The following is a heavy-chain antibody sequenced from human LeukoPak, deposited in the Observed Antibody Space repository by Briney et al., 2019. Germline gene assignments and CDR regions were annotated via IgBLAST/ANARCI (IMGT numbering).Heavy chain of an antibody. J-gene: IGHJ5*02. Sequence: GASVKVSCKASGYTFTSYGISWVRQAPGQGLEWMGWISAYNGNTNYAQKFQGRVTMTRDMSTSTVYMELSSLRSEDTAVYYCARAHWNGIDPWGQGTLVTVSS. CDR3: ARAHWNGIDP. D-gene: IGHD1-1*01. CDR1: GYTFTSYG. CDR2: ISAYNGNT. V-gene: IGHV1-18*01.